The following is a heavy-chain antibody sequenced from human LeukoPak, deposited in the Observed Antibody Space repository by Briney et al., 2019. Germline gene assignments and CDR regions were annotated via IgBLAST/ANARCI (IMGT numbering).Heavy chain of an antibody. Sequence: ASVKVSCKASGYTFTGYYMHWVRQAPGQGLVCMGWINPNSGGTNYAQKFQGRVTMTRDTSISTAYMELSRLRSDDTAVYYCARSNNYGDYSMGFWGQGTLVTVSS. J-gene: IGHJ4*02. CDR3: ARSNNYGDYSMGF. D-gene: IGHD4-17*01. CDR1: GYTFTGYY. CDR2: INPNSGGT. V-gene: IGHV1-2*02.